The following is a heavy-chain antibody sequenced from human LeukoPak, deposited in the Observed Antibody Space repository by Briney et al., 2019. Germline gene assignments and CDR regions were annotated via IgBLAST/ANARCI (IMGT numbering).Heavy chain of an antibody. V-gene: IGHV4-59*01. CDR2: IYYSGST. D-gene: IGHD3-22*01. CDR1: GGSISSYY. J-gene: IGHJ4*02. CDR3: ARGPVITGNVEYFDY. Sequence: KPSETLSLTCTVSGGSISSYYWSWIRQPPGKGLEWIGYIYYSGSTNYNPSLKSRVIISVDTSKNQFSLKLSSVTAADTAVYYCARGPVITGNVEYFDYWGQGTLVTVSS.